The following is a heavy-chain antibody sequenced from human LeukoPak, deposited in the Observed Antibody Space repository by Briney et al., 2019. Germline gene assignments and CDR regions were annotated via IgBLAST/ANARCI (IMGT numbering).Heavy chain of an antibody. J-gene: IGHJ6*02. CDR2: MNPNSGNT. CDR3: ASPDIVVVPAPGV. D-gene: IGHD2-2*01. V-gene: IGHV1-8*01. Sequence: EASVKVSCKASGYTFTSYDINWVRQATGQGLEWMGWMNPNSGNTGYAQKFQGRVTMTRDTSISTAYMELSRLRSDDTAVYYCASPDIVVVPAPGVWGQGTTVTVSS. CDR1: GYTFTSYD.